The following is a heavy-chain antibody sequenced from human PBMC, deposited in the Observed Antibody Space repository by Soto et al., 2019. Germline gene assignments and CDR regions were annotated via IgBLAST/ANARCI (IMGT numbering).Heavy chain of an antibody. CDR2: ISSSSSTI. CDR3: ARFYYDSSGYLPSPYYYYYGMDV. D-gene: IGHD3-22*01. V-gene: IGHV3-48*01. J-gene: IGHJ6*02. CDR1: GFTFSSYN. Sequence: PGGSLRLSCAASGFTFSSYNMNWVRQVPGKGLEWVSYISSSSSTIHYADSVKGRFTISRDNAKNSLYLQMNSLRAEDTAVYYCARFYYDSSGYLPSPYYYYYGMDVWGQGTTVTVSS.